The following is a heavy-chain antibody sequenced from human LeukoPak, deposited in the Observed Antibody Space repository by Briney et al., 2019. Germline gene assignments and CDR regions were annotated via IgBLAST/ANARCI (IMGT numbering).Heavy chain of an antibody. CDR3: ARRSPLYSYGYHNYYYGMDV. J-gene: IGHJ6*02. CDR2: INHSGST. D-gene: IGHD5-18*01. V-gene: IGHV4-34*01. CDR1: GGSFSGYY. Sequence: SETLSLTCAVYGGSFSGYYWSWIRQPPGKGLEWIGEINHSGSTNYNPSLKSRVTISVDTSKNQFSLKLSSVTAADTAVYYCARRSPLYSYGYHNYYYGMDVWGQGTTVTVSS.